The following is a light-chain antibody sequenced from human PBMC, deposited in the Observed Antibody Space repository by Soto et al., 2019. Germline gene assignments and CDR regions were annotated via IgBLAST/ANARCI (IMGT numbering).Light chain of an antibody. CDR2: GAS. J-gene: IGKJ1*01. V-gene: IGKV3-20*01. CDR1: QSISGTF. CDR3: QQYYSSWT. Sequence: EIVLTQSPGTLSLSPGERATLSCRASQSISGTFLAWYQHKPGQAPRVLIYGASRATGIPDRFSGSGSGTDFTLTISRLEPEDFALYYCQQYYSSWTFGQGTKVEMK.